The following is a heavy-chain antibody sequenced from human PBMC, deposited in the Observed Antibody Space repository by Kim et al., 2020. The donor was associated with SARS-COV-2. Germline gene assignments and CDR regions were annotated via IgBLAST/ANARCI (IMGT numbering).Heavy chain of an antibody. V-gene: IGHV1-2*06. CDR3: ARDRNTIFGVVFIPDRYAMDA. CDR1: GYTFTGYY. J-gene: IGHJ6*02. CDR2: INPNSGGT. D-gene: IGHD3-3*01. Sequence: ASVKVSCKASGYTFTGYYMHWVRQAPGQGLEWMGRINPNSGGTNYAQKFQGRVTMTRDTSFSTAYMELSRLRSDDTAVYYCARDRNTIFGVVFIPDRYAMDAWAQGTTVTVAS.